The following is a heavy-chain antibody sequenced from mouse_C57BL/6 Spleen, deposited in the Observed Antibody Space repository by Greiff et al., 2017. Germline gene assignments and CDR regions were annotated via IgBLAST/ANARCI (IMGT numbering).Heavy chain of an antibody. J-gene: IGHJ3*01. CDR3: TRKGYYYGTPFAY. CDR2: IDPETGGT. V-gene: IGHV1-15*01. D-gene: IGHD1-1*01. CDR1: GYTFPDYE. Sequence: VQLQQSGAELVRPGASVTLSCKASGYTFPDYEMHWVKRTPVHGLEWIGAIDPETGGTAYNQKFKGKAILTADKSSSTAYMELRSLTSEDSAVYYCTRKGYYYGTPFAYWGQGTLVTVSA.